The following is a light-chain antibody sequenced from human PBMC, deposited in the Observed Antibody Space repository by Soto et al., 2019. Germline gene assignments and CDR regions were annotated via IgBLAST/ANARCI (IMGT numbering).Light chain of an antibody. CDR1: QSVVYSDGNAY. CDR2: QVS. V-gene: IGKV2-30*01. CDR3: MQGTHWPPT. Sequence: DVVMNQSPLSLPVTLGQPASISCRSSQSVVYSDGNAYLSWFHQRPGQSPRRLIYQVSKRDSGVPDRFSGSGSGTDFTLKIPRVEAEDVGVYYCMQGTHWPPTFGRGTKWEIQ. J-gene: IGKJ1*01.